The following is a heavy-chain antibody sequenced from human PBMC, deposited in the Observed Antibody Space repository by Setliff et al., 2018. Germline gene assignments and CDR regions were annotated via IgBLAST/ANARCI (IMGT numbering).Heavy chain of an antibody. J-gene: IGHJ4*02. D-gene: IGHD4-17*01. CDR2: VYPGDSDT. Sequence: PGESLKISCKGSGYRFTTYWIAWVRQKPGKGLEWMGIVYPGDSDTQYSPSFQGQVTISADKSISTAYLQWSSLKASDTAMYYCARSTVTQDFDSWGQGTLVTVSS. CDR3: ARSTVTQDFDS. CDR1: GYRFTTYW. V-gene: IGHV5-51*01.